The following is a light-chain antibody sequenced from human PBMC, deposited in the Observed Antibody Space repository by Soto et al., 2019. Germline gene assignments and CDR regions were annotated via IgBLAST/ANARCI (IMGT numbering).Light chain of an antibody. J-gene: IGKJ1*01. CDR2: DAS. Sequence: ILVKQCSATLSLTPGERATLSCGASQNICSYLAWYQQKPGQAPRLLMYDASKRATGIPARFSGSGSGTEFTLTISSLQPEDFAVYYCQQHNNWPRTFGQGTKVDIK. V-gene: IGKV3-11*01. CDR3: QQHNNWPRT. CDR1: QNICSY.